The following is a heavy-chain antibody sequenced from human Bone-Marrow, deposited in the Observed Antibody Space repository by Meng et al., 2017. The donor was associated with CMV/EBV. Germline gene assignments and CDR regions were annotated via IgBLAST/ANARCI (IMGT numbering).Heavy chain of an antibody. CDR2: IRSKAYGGTT. CDR3: TREEHYYDSSNFDY. V-gene: IGHV3-49*04. CDR1: GFTFGDYA. J-gene: IGHJ4*02. D-gene: IGHD3-22*01. Sequence: GESLKISCTASGFTFGDYAMSWVRQAPGKGLEWVGFIRSKAYGGTTEYAASVKGRFTISRDDSKSIADLQMNSLKTEDTAVYYCTREEHYYDSSNFDYWGQGKLVTVAS.